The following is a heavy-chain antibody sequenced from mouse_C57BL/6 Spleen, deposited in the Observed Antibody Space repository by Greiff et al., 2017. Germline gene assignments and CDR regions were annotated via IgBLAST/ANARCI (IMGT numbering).Heavy chain of an antibody. D-gene: IGHD1-1*01. CDR3: ASGRYYGSSLFAY. J-gene: IGHJ3*01. CDR2: ISTYYGDA. Sequence: QVQLQQSGPELVRPGVSVKISCKGSGYTFTDYAMHWVKQSHAKSLEWIGVISTYYGDASYNQKFKDKATMTVAQSSSTAYMELARLSSEDSAVYDCASGRYYGSSLFAYWGQGTLVTVSA. CDR1: GYTFTDYA. V-gene: IGHV1-67*01.